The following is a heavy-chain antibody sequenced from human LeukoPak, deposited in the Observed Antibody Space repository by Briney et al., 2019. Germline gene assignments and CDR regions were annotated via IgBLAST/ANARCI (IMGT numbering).Heavy chain of an antibody. J-gene: IGHJ1*01. V-gene: IGHV3-23*01. Sequence: GGSLRLSCAASGFTFSSYAMSWVRQAPGKGLEWVSAISGSGGSTYYADSVKGRFTFSRDNSKNTLYLQMNSLRAEDTAVYYCAKDAFIVVVPAAAFQHWGQGTLVTVSS. CDR3: AKDAFIVVVPAAAFQH. CDR1: GFTFSSYA. D-gene: IGHD2-2*01. CDR2: ISGSGGST.